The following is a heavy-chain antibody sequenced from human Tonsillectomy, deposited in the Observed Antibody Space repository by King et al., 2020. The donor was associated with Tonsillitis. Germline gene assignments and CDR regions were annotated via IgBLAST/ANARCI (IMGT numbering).Heavy chain of an antibody. D-gene: IGHD3-16*01. CDR3: ARGLGLNPVDP. V-gene: IGHV1-8*01. Sequence: QLVQSGAEVKKPGASVKVSCKASGYTFTSYDINWVRQATGQGLEGIGWMKPNSGNTGYEQKFQGRVTMTRNTSISTAYMELSSLVSDDTAVYYCARGLGLNPVDPWGQGTLVTVSS. CDR1: GYTFTSYD. CDR2: MKPNSGNT. J-gene: IGHJ5*02.